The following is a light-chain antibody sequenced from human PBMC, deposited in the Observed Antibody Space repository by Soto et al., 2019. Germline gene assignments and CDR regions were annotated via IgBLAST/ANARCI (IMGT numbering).Light chain of an antibody. CDR3: QQYKIYSPYT. V-gene: IGKV1-5*01. Sequence: PLTQAPSTLSAAVGDSVTITCRASQNIRNLLAWYHQKPGKAPKPLIYDASTLKTGVPSRFSGSGSGSDFNLTISGLQPDDFATYYCQQYKIYSPYTFGQGTRLEL. J-gene: IGKJ5*01. CDR2: DAS. CDR1: QNIRNL.